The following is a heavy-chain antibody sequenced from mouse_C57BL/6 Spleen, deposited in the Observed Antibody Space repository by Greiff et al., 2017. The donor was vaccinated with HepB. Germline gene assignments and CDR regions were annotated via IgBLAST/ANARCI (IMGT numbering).Heavy chain of an antibody. V-gene: IGHV5-9*01. CDR1: GFTFSSYT. D-gene: IGHD1-1*01. CDR3: ARQITTVVVFDY. CDR2: ISGGGGNT. Sequence: DVKLVESGGGLVKPGGSLKLSCAASGFTFSSYTMSWVRQTPEKRLEWVATISGGGGNTYYPDSVKGRFTISRDNAKNTLYLQMSSLRSEDTALYYCARQITTVVVFDYWGQGTTLTVSS. J-gene: IGHJ2*01.